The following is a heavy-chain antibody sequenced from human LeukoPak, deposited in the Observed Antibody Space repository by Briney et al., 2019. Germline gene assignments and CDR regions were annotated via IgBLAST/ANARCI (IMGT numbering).Heavy chain of an antibody. CDR3: AKDQVQWHYYYYYMDV. CDR2: IRYDGSNK. CDR1: GFTFSSHG. Sequence: PGGSLRLSCAASGFTFSSHGMHWVRQAPGKGLEWVSFIRYDGSNKYYADSVKGRFTISRDNSRNTLYLQMNSLRAEDTAVYYCAKDQVQWHYYYYYMDVWGKGTTVTISS. J-gene: IGHJ6*03. V-gene: IGHV3-30*02. D-gene: IGHD6-19*01.